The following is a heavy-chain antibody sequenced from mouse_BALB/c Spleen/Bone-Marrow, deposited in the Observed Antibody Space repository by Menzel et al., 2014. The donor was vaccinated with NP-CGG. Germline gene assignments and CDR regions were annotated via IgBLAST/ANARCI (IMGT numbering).Heavy chain of an antibody. CDR3: ARNYGSSLDY. CDR2: IDPANGNT. J-gene: IGHJ2*01. CDR1: GFNIEDSY. D-gene: IGHD1-1*01. Sequence: EVQGVESGAEIVKPGASVKSSCTTSGFNIEDSYIYWMKQRPEQGLERIGRIDPANGNTKYDPKFQGKATITVDTSSATAYLQLSSLTSEDTAVYYCARNYGSSLDYWGQGTTLTVSS. V-gene: IGHV14-3*02.